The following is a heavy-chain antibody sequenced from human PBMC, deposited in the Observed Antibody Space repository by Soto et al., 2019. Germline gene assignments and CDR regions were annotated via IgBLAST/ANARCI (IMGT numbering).Heavy chain of an antibody. CDR3: ARDRDGGWFHMDV. Sequence: QVQLVESGGGVVQPGRSLRLSCVGSGFPFWHYGMHWVRQAPGKGLERVAVIWSDGKKESYADFVKGRFAISRDNFKDTLYLQMNSLRAEDTAVYYCARDRDGGWFHMDVWGQGTTVTVSS. D-gene: IGHD6-19*01. J-gene: IGHJ6*02. CDR1: GFPFWHYG. CDR2: IWSDGKKE. V-gene: IGHV3-33*01.